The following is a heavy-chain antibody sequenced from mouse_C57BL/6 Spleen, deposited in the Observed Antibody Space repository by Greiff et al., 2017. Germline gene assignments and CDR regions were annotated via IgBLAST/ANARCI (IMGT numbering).Heavy chain of an antibody. V-gene: IGHV6-3*01. CDR1: GFTFSNYW. CDR2: IRLKSDNYAT. J-gene: IGHJ1*03. Sequence: EVQLVESGGGLVQPGGSMKLSCVASGFTFSNYWMNWVRQSPEKGLEWVAQIRLKSDNYATHYAESVKGRFTISRDDYKSSVYLQMNSLRAKDTGIYYCSTDGNYDGYFDVWGTGTTVTVSS. CDR3: STDGNYDGYFDV. D-gene: IGHD2-1*01.